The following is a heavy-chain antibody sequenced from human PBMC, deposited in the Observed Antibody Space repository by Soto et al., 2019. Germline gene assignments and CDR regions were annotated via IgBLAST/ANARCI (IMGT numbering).Heavy chain of an antibody. CDR3: ARGLVREYYGIDV. V-gene: IGHV4-61*01. CDR2: IYYSGST. J-gene: IGHJ6*02. Sequence: QVQLQESGPGLVKPSETLSLTCTVSGGSVSSGSYYWSWIRHPPGKGLEWTGYIYYSGSTNYNPSLKSRATISVDTSRNQFSLKRSSVTAADTAVYYCARGLVREYYGIDVWGQGTTVTVSS. D-gene: IGHD3-10*01. CDR1: GGSVSSGSYY.